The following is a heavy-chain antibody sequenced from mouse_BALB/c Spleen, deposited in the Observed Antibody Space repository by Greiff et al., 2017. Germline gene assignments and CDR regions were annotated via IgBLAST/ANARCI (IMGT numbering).Heavy chain of an antibody. Sequence: EVKLVESGGGLVKPGGSLKLSCAASGFTFSDYYMYWVRQTPEKRLEWVATISDGGSYTYYPDSVKGRFTISRDNAKNNLYLQMSSLKSEDTAMYYCARDSGNSWFAYWGQGTLVTVSA. CDR3: ARDSGNSWFAY. V-gene: IGHV5-4*02. J-gene: IGHJ3*01. CDR1: GFTFSDYY. D-gene: IGHD2-1*01. CDR2: ISDGGSYT.